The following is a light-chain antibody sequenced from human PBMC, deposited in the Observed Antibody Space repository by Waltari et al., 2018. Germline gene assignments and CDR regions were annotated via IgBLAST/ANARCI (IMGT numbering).Light chain of an antibody. CDR3: YSTDSSGNHRV. CDR2: EDS. V-gene: IGLV3-10*01. Sequence: SYELTQPPSVSVSPGHTARITCSGDALPKKYAYWYQQKSGQAPVLVIYEDSKRPSGIPERFSGSSSGTMATLTISGAQVEDDTDYYCYSTDSSGNHRVFGGGTKLTVL. CDR1: ALPKKY. J-gene: IGLJ2*01.